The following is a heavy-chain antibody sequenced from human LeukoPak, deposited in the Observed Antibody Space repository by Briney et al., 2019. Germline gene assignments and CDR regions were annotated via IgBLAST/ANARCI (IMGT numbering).Heavy chain of an antibody. CDR1: GGTFSSYT. CDR3: ARENRGLGEYNYYYYGLDV. V-gene: IGHV1-69*13. CDR2: ITPILGTS. D-gene: IGHD2/OR15-2a*01. J-gene: IGHJ6*02. Sequence: SVKVSCKAFGGTFSSYTISWVRQAPGQGPDWMGGITPILGTSNKAQKFQGRVTITADESTSTAYMELSSLRSEDTAICYCARENRGLGEYNYYYYGLDVWGQGTTVTVSS.